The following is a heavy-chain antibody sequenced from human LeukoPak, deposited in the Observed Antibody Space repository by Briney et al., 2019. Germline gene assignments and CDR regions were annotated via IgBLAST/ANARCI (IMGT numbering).Heavy chain of an antibody. Sequence: ASVKVSCKASGYTFTSYYMHWVRQAPGQGLEWMGIINPSGGSTSYAQKFQGRVTMTRDTSTSTVYMELSSLRSEDTAVYYCARDSGNYGDYVLGDYWGQGTLVTVSS. CDR1: GYTFTSYY. CDR3: ARDSGNYGDYVLGDY. D-gene: IGHD4-17*01. V-gene: IGHV1-46*01. CDR2: INPSGGST. J-gene: IGHJ4*02.